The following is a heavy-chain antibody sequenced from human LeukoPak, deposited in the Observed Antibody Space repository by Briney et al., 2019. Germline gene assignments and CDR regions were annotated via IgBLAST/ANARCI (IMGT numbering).Heavy chain of an antibody. J-gene: IGHJ6*02. V-gene: IGHV4-39*01. CDR3: ARLFSRGWEYHFGLDV. CDR2: IYYSGST. Sequence: SETLSLTCTVSGGSISTDASYWAWIRQPPGKGLEWIGSIYYSGSTYYSSSLKSRVTLSVDTSKNQFSLKMSSVTAADTAVFYCARLFSRGWEYHFGLDVWGQGTTVTVS. D-gene: IGHD6-19*01. CDR1: GGSISTDASY.